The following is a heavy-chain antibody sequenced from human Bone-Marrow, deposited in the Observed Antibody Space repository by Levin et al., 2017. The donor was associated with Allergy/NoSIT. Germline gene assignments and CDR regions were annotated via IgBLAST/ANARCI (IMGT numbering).Heavy chain of an antibody. J-gene: IGHJ4*02. V-gene: IGHV5-51*01. CDR2: IYPGDSDT. CDR1: GYSFTSYW. Sequence: RGESLKISCKGSGYSFTSYWIGWVRQMPGKGLEWMGIIYPGDSDTRYSPSFQGQVTISADKSISTAYLQWSSLKASDTAMYYCARQGPDTFGGVIVDYWGQGTLVTVSS. D-gene: IGHD3-16*02. CDR3: ARQGPDTFGGVIVDY.